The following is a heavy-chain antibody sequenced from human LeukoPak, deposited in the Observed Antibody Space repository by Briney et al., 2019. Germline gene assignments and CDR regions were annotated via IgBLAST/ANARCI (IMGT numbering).Heavy chain of an antibody. V-gene: IGHV3-7*01. CDR2: INKDGSEK. CDR1: GFTFSSYY. CDR3: ARDKVTY. J-gene: IGHJ4*02. Sequence: GGSLRLSCAASGFTFSSYYMSWVRQAPGKGLEWVAHINKDGSEKYYVDSVKGRFTISRDNAKNSLYLQMNSLRVEDTAVYYCARDKVTYWGRGTLVTVSS.